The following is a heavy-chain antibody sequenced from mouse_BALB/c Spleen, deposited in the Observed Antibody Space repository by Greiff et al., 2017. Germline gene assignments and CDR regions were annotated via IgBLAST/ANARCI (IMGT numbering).Heavy chain of an antibody. J-gene: IGHJ4*01. CDR2: ILPGSGST. V-gene: IGHV1-9*01. D-gene: IGHD1-3*01. CDR1: GYTFSSYW. CDR3: ARRGLKRGYAMDY. Sequence: QVQLQQSGAELMKPWASVKISCNATGYTFSSYWIEWVKQRPGHGLEWIGEILPGSGSTNYNEKFKGKATFTADTSSNTAYMQLSSLTSEDSAVYYCARRGLKRGYAMDYWGQGTSVTVSS.